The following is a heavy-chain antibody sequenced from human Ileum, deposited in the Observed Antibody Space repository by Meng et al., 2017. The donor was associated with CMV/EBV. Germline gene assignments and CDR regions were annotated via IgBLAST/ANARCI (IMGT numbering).Heavy chain of an antibody. V-gene: IGHV4-4*07. D-gene: IGHD4-17*01. J-gene: IGHJ4*02. CDR2: ISTSGSD. Sequence: QVRLQESGPGLVKPSETLSLTCTVSGDFPNNFYWSWIRQPAGKGLQWIGRISTSGSDNYNPSLKSRVTMSVGTSKKQFSLKLSSVTAADAAVYYCARSGLRGIYVDYWGQGTLVTVSS. CDR3: ARSGLRGIYVDY. CDR1: GDFPNNFY.